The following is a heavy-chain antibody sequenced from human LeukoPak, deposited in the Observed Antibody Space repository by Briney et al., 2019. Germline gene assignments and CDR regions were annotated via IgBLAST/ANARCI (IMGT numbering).Heavy chain of an antibody. CDR2: IYYSGST. D-gene: IGHD3-3*01. Sequence: SETLSLTCTVSGGSISSYYWSWIRQPPGKGLEWIGYIYYSGSTNYNPSLKSRVTISVDTSKNQFSLKLSSVTAADTAVYYCAREAQPLNYDFWSSYGEPLVDWGQGTLVTVSS. J-gene: IGHJ4*02. CDR3: AREAQPLNYDFWSSYGEPLVD. V-gene: IGHV4-59*01. CDR1: GGSISSYY.